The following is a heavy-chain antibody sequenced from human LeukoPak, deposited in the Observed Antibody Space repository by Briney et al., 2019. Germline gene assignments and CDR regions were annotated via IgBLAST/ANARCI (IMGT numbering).Heavy chain of an antibody. V-gene: IGHV3-23*01. D-gene: IGHD3-9*01. CDR2: ISPSGDST. CDR3: ARRLLTGGLTDFFDY. Sequence: GGSLRLSCAASGFTFSSYSMSWVRQAPGEGLEWVSAISPSGDSTTYRDSVKGQFTISRDNSKNRLYLQMNTLTVEDTAIYYCARRLLTGGLTDFFDYWGQGTLVTVSS. CDR1: GFTFSSYS. J-gene: IGHJ4*02.